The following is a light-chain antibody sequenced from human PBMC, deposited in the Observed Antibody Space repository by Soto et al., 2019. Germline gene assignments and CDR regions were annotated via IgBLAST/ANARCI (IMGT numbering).Light chain of an antibody. CDR2: GAS. CDR1: QSVSSSY. Sequence: EIVLTQSPGTLSLSPGEGATLSCRASQSVSSSYLAWYQQKPGQAPRLLIYGASNRATGIPARFSGSGSGTEFILTINSLQSEDFAVYYCQYYGSSHSNTFGQGTRLEIK. CDR3: QYYGSSHSNT. J-gene: IGKJ5*01. V-gene: IGKV3-20*01.